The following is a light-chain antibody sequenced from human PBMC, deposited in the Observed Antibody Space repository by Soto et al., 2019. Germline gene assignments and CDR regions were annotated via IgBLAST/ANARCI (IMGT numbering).Light chain of an antibody. V-gene: IGKV3-20*01. CDR3: QQYTTSSWT. Sequence: EVVFTHSPGTLSLSPVQRATLSCMASQSVGSSYLAWYQQKPGQAPRVLIYGTSSRATGITDRFSGSGSGTDFTLTISRMEPEDFAVYYCQQYTTSSWTFGQGTKVDI. J-gene: IGKJ1*01. CDR1: QSVGSSY. CDR2: GTS.